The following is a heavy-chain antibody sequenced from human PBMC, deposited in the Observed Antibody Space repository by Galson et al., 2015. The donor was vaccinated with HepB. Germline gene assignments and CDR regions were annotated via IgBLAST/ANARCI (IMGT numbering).Heavy chain of an antibody. CDR3: AKEVNYGGNLPTDY. V-gene: IGHV3-11*06. D-gene: IGHD4-23*01. Sequence: FLRLSCASSGFTFSYYYMSWIRRAPGKGLEWVTYISSSSSYTNYADSVKGRFTISRDNSKNTLYLQMNSLRAEDTAVYYCAKEVNYGGNLPTDYWGQGILVTASS. CDR2: ISSSSSYT. CDR1: GFTFSYYY. J-gene: IGHJ4*02.